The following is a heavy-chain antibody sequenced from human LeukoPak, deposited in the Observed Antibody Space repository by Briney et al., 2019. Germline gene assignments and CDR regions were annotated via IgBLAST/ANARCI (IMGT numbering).Heavy chain of an antibody. CDR3: ARSMVVDFDY. J-gene: IGHJ4*02. D-gene: IGHD4/OR15-4a*01. V-gene: IGHV3-21*01. CDR1: GFTFSSHS. Sequence: PGGSLRLSCAASGFTFSSHSMNWVRQAPGKGLEWVSSISSSSSYIYYADSVKGRFTISRDNAKNTVYLQMNSLRVEDTAVYYCARSMVVDFDYWGQGILVTVSS. CDR2: ISSSSSYI.